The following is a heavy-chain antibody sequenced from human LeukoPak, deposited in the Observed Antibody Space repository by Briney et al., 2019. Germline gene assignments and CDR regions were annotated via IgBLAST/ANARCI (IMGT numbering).Heavy chain of an antibody. V-gene: IGHV1-2*02. CDR1: GYTFTGYY. Sequence: WASVKVSCKASGYTFTGYYMHWVRQAPGQGLEWMGWINPNSGGTNYAQKFQGRVTMTRDTSISTAYMELSSLRSEDTAMYYCKMAKEGNAFDIWGQGTMVIVSS. CDR2: INPNSGGT. D-gene: IGHD5-24*01. CDR3: KMAKEGNAFDI. J-gene: IGHJ3*02.